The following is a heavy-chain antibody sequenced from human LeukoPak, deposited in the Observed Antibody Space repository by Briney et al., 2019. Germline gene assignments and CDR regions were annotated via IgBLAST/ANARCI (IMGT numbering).Heavy chain of an antibody. Sequence: GGSLRLSCAASGFTFSSYEMNWVRQAPGKGLEWVSYISSSGSTIYYADSVKGRFTISRDNAKNSLYLQMNSLRAEDTAVYYCARDPGADAFDIWGQGTMVTVSS. D-gene: IGHD4/OR15-4a*01. CDR3: ARDPGADAFDI. CDR2: ISSSGSTI. CDR1: GFTFSSYE. J-gene: IGHJ3*02. V-gene: IGHV3-48*03.